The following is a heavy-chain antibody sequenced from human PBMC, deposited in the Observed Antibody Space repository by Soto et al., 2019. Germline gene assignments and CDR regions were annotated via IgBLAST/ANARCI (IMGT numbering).Heavy chain of an antibody. CDR2: IYYSGST. D-gene: IGHD6-6*01. V-gene: IGHV4-59*01. Sequence: SETMSLTCTVSGGSISSYYWSWIRQPPGKGLEWIGYIYYSGSTNYNPSLKSRVTISVDTSKNQFSLKLSSVTAADTAVYYCARSIAARPYFDYWGQGTLVTVSS. CDR1: GGSISSYY. CDR3: ARSIAARPYFDY. J-gene: IGHJ4*02.